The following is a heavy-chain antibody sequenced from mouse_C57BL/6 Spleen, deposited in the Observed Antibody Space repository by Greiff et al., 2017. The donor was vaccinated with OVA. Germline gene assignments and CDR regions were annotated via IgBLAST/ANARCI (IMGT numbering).Heavy chain of an antibody. D-gene: IGHD1-1*01. CDR2: INPNNGGT. V-gene: IGHV1-26*01. CDR3: ASRYGSSWEWYFDV. J-gene: IGHJ1*03. CDR1: GYTFTDYY. Sequence: EVQLQQSGPELVKPGASVKISCKASGYTFTDYYMNWVKQSHGKSLEWIGDINPNNGGTSYNQKFKGKATLTVDKSSSTAYMELRSLTSEDSAVDYCASRYGSSWEWYFDVWGTGTTVTVSS.